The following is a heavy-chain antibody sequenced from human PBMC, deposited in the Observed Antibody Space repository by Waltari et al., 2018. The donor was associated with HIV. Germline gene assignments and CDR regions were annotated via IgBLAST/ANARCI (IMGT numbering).Heavy chain of an antibody. CDR3: ARLGQLVGGTTDGVPFDY. CDR1: GGSFSGYY. J-gene: IGHJ4*02. CDR2: INHSGST. Sequence: QVQLQQWGAGLLKPSETLSLTCAVYGGSFSGYYWSWIRQPPGKGLEWSGEINHSGSTNYNPSLKSRVTISVDTSKNQFSLKLSSVTAADTAVYYCARLGQLVGGTTDGVPFDYWGQGTLVTVSS. V-gene: IGHV4-34*01. D-gene: IGHD6-6*01.